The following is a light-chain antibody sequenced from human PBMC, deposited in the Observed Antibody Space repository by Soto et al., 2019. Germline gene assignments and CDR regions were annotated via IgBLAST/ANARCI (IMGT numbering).Light chain of an antibody. CDR3: QQYNRWPPLT. V-gene: IGKV3-15*01. CDR2: GAS. CDR1: QSVGRN. J-gene: IGKJ4*01. Sequence: EIVMTQSPATLSVSPGERATLSCRASQSVGRNLAWYQQKPGQAPRLLIYGASTRATGIPARFSGSGSGTESPPTISSLQSEDFAIYSCQQYNRWPPLTFGGGTKVEIK.